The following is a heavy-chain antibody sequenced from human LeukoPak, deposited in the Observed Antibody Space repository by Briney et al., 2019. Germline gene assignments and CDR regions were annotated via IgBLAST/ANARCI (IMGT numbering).Heavy chain of an antibody. D-gene: IGHD1-26*01. CDR1: GYAFTNYY. J-gene: IGHJ6*02. CDR2: INPYNNNT. CDR3: ARDNVGGSYPYYYYYGMDV. V-gene: IGHV1-18*01. Sequence: ASVKVSCKSSGYAFTNYYFDCVRKAPGQGLEWMGWINPYNNNTRYARKFLDRISLTTDSSTNTAYLEFRSLSSDDTAVYFCARDNVGGSYPYYYYYGMDVWGQGTTVTVSS.